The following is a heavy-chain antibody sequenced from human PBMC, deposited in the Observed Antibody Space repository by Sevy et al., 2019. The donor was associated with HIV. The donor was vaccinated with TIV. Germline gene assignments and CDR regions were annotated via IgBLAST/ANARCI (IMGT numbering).Heavy chain of an antibody. D-gene: IGHD3-9*01. Sequence: GGSLRLSCAVSGIIFTTSGMHWVRQAPGKGLEWVAVISYDGRNKFYGDSVKGRITISRDNSKNILFLQMNSLRAEDTAVYYCAKDFTGYNGMDVWGQGTMVTVSS. V-gene: IGHV3-30*18. J-gene: IGHJ6*02. CDR3: AKDFTGYNGMDV. CDR1: GIIFTTSG. CDR2: ISYDGRNK.